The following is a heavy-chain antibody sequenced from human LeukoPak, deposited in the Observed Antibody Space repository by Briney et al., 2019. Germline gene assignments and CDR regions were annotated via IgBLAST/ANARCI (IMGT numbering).Heavy chain of an antibody. Sequence: GASVKVSCKASGYTFTSYYMHWVRQAPGQGLEWMGIINPSGGSTSYAQKFQGRVTMTRDTSTSTVYMELSSLRPEDTAVYYCARESGADLRVYYYYGMDVWGQGTTVTVSS. CDR1: GYTFTSYY. D-gene: IGHD1-26*01. V-gene: IGHV1-46*01. CDR2: INPSGGST. CDR3: ARESGADLRVYYYYGMDV. J-gene: IGHJ6*02.